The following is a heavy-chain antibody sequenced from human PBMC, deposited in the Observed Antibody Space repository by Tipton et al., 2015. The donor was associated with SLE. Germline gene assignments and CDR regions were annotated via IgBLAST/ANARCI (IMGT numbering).Heavy chain of an antibody. CDR1: GGSFSGYY. Sequence: TLSFTCAVYGGSFSGYYWSWIRQPPGKGLEWIGEINHSGSTNYNPPLKSRVTISVDTSKNQFSLKLSSVTAADTAVYYCATRSLAARSRWFDPWGQGTLVTVSS. CDR2: INHSGST. D-gene: IGHD6-6*01. V-gene: IGHV4-34*01. CDR3: ATRSLAARSRWFDP. J-gene: IGHJ5*02.